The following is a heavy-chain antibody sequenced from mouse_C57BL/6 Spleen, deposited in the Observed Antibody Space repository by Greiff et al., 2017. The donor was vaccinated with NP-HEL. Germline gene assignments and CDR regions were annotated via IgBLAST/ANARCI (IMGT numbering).Heavy chain of an antibody. CDR1: GFTFSDYG. Sequence: EVKVVESGGGLVKPGGSLKLSCAASGFTFSDYGMHWVRQAPEKGLEWVAYISSGSSTIYYADTVKGRFTISRDNAKNTLFLQMTSLRSEDTAMYYCAKGNYYGYDGSAWFAYWGQGTLVTVSA. V-gene: IGHV5-17*01. CDR2: ISSGSSTI. D-gene: IGHD2-2*01. J-gene: IGHJ3*01. CDR3: AKGNYYGYDGSAWFAY.